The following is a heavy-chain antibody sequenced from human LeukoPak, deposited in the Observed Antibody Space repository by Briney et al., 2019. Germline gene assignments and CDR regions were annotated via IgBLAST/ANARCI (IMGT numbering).Heavy chain of an antibody. CDR1: GGTFSSYA. CDR2: ISAYNGNT. J-gene: IGHJ4*02. V-gene: IGHV1-18*01. Sequence: ASVKVSCKASGGTFSSYAISWVRQAPGQGLEWMGWISAYNGNTNYAQKLQGRVTMTTDTSTSTAYMELRSLRSDDTAVYYCARDRAILTGSDYWGQGTLVTVSS. D-gene: IGHD3-9*01. CDR3: ARDRAILTGSDY.